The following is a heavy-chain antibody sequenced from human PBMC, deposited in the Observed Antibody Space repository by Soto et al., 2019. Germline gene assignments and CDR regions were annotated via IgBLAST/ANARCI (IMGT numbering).Heavy chain of an antibody. CDR1: GGSMSGNF. J-gene: IGHJ4*02. CDR2: LHTSGSA. CDR3: ARDLSSSGGFVF. Sequence: QVQLQESGPGLVKPSETLSLSCTVSGGSMSGNFWSWIRQPAGSGLEWIGRLHTSGSANYNASLKSRVTMSVDTSKNQFSLRLSSVTAADTAVYFCARDLSSSGGFVFWGQGTLVTVSS. V-gene: IGHV4-4*07. D-gene: IGHD6-6*01.